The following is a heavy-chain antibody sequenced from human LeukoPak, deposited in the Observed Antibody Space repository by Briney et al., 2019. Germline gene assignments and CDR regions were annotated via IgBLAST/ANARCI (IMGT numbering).Heavy chain of an antibody. V-gene: IGHV6-1*01. CDR1: GDSVSSNSAS. CDR2: TYYRSKWYS. CDR3: ARGESGKTVSLFAY. Sequence: SQTLLLTCAISGDSVSSNSASWNWIRQSPSRGLEWLGRTYYRSKWYSDYAVSVRSRMTVNADTSKNQFSPQLNSVTPEDTAVYYCARGESGKTVSLFAYWGQGTLVTVSS. D-gene: IGHD6-19*01. J-gene: IGHJ4*02.